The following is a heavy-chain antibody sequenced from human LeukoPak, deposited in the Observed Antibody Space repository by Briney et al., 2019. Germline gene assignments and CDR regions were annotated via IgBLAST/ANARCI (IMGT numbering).Heavy chain of an antibody. D-gene: IGHD3-22*01. CDR1: GGTFSSYA. Sequence: GASVKVSCKASGGTFSSYAISRVRQAPGQGLEWMGGIIPIFGTANYAQKFQGRVTITADESTSTAYMELSSLRSEDTAVYYCAMRGYYYDSSGPHFDYWGQGTLVTVSS. CDR3: AMRGYYYDSSGPHFDY. V-gene: IGHV1-69*13. J-gene: IGHJ4*02. CDR2: IIPIFGTA.